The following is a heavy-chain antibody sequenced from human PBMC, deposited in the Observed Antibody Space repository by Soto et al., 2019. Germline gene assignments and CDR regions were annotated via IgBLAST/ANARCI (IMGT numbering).Heavy chain of an antibody. J-gene: IGHJ5*02. CDR2: IYYSGST. CDR1: GGSISSYY. Sequence: PSETLSLTCTVSGGSISSYYWSWIRQPPGKGLEWIGYIYYSGSTNYNPSLKSRVTISVDTSKNQFSLKLSSVTAADTAVYYCARATGYYRFDPWGQGTLVTVSS. CDR3: ARATGYYRFDP. D-gene: IGHD3-9*01. V-gene: IGHV4-59*08.